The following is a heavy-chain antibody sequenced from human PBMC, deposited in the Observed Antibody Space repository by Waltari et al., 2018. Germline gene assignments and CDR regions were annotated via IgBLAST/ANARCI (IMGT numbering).Heavy chain of an antibody. V-gene: IGHV3-23*01. CDR3: ANHPTYGDYSPDWFDP. CDR2: ISGSGCST. Sequence: EVQLLESGGGLVQPGGSLRLSCAASGFTFSSYAMSWVRQAPGKGLEWVSAISGSGCSTYYADSVKGRFTISRDNAKNTLYLQMNSLRAEDTAVYYCANHPTYGDYSPDWFDPWGQGTLVTVSS. D-gene: IGHD4-17*01. CDR1: GFTFSSYA. J-gene: IGHJ5*02.